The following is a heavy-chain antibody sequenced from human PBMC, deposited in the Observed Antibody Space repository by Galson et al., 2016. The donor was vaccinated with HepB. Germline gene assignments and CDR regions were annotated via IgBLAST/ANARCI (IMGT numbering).Heavy chain of an antibody. Sequence: SLRLSCAASGFTFTNYWMSWVRQAPGKGLEWVANIKPDGSEKYYVDSVTGRFTISRDNAKNSLYLQMSSLRVEDTAIYYCARGQDTSVEIYYYSMDVWGQGTTVTVSS. CDR1: GFTFTNYW. J-gene: IGHJ6*02. D-gene: IGHD5-18*01. CDR3: ARGQDTSVEIYYYSMDV. V-gene: IGHV3-7*01. CDR2: IKPDGSEK.